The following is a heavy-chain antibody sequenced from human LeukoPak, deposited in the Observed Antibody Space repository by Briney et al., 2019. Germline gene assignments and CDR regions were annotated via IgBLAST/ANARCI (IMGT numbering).Heavy chain of an antibody. J-gene: IGHJ4*02. V-gene: IGHV3-33*01. CDR2: IWDDGSYM. CDR1: GFTFSSYG. CDR3: ARDKSRGYGGDY. Sequence: GGSLRLSCAASGFTFSSYGMHWVRQAPGKGLEWVAVIWDDGSYMYHADSVKGRFTISRDNSKNTLHLQMNSLRADDTAVYYCARDKSRGYGGDYWGQGTLVTVSS. D-gene: IGHD3-22*01.